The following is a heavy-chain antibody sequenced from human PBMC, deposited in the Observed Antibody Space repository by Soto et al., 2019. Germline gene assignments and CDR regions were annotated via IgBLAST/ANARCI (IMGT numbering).Heavy chain of an antibody. V-gene: IGHV3-30*18. J-gene: IGHJ4*02. CDR3: AKGGRQWLVTSDFNC. CDR2: VSHDGRNT. CDR1: GFTFSDYA. D-gene: IGHD6-19*01. Sequence: VQLVESGGGVVQPGRSLRLSCAASGFTFSDYAMHWVRQAPGKGLEWVAVVSHDGRNTHYADSVKGRFTISRDSSKNTVSLELTSLRAEDTDVYYCAKGGRQWLVTSDFNCWGQGALVTVSS.